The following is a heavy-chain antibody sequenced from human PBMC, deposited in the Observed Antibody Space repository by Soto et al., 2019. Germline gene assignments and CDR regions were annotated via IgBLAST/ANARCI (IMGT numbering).Heavy chain of an antibody. CDR3: TTGDDYGDYYYGMDV. CDR1: GFTFSNAW. J-gene: IGHJ6*02. Sequence: EVQLVESGGGLVKPGGSLRLSCAASGFTFSNAWMSWVRQAPGKGLEWVGRIKSKTDGGTTDYAAPVKGRFTISRDDSKNTLYLQMNSLKTEDTAVYHCTTGDDYGDYYYGMDVWGQGTTVTVSS. CDR2: IKSKTDGGTT. D-gene: IGHD4-17*01. V-gene: IGHV3-15*01.